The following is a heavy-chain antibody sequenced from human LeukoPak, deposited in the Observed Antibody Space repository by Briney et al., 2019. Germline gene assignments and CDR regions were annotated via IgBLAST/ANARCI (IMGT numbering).Heavy chain of an antibody. D-gene: IGHD2-21*02. V-gene: IGHV3-23*01. CDR1: GFVFNNYP. CDR2: INGGGDST. J-gene: IGHJ6*02. CDR3: VHCGGDCYPCCGMDG. Sequence: GGSLRLSCAASGFVFNNYPMSWVRQAPGKGLEWVSVINGGGDSTYYADSVKGRFTISRGNSKNTLFLQMNSLRAEDTAVYYCVHCGGDCYPCCGMDGWGQGTTVTVSS.